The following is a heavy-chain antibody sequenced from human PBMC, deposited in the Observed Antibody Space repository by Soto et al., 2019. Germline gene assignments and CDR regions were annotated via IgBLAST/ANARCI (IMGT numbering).Heavy chain of an antibody. CDR3: ARDLMGEMATKKNWYFDL. CDR1: GGSISSYY. CDR2: IYYSGST. D-gene: IGHD3-16*01. J-gene: IGHJ2*01. V-gene: IGHV4-59*01. Sequence: SETLSLTCTVSGGSISSYYWSWIRQPPGKGLEWIGYIYYSGSTNYNPSLKSRVTISVDTSKNQFSLKLSSVTAADTAVYYCARDLMGEMATKKNWYFDLWGRGTLVTVSS.